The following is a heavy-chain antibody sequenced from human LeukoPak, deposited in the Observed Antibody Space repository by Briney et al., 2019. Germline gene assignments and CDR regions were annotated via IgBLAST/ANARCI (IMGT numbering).Heavy chain of an antibody. D-gene: IGHD1-26*01. CDR3: ARDRGGSYSSFDS. V-gene: IGHV1-18*01. Sequence: ASVKVSCKASGYTFTSYGISGVRQAPGQGLEWMGWISGYNGNTNYAQNLQGRVTMTTDTTTSTAYMELRSLRSDDTAVYYCARDRGGSYSSFDSWGQGTLVTVSS. J-gene: IGHJ4*02. CDR1: GYTFTSYG. CDR2: ISGYNGNT.